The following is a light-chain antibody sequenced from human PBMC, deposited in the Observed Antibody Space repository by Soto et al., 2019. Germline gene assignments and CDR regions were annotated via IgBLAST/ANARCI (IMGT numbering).Light chain of an antibody. Sequence: LTQPASVSGSPGLSITISCTGTSSDVGGYNYVSWYQQHPGKAPKLMIYDVSNRPSGVSIRFSGSKSGNTASLTISGLQAEDEADYYCSSYRSSSKRVFGTGTKVTVL. CDR3: SSYRSSSKRV. CDR1: SSDVGGYNY. CDR2: DVS. V-gene: IGLV2-14*03. J-gene: IGLJ1*01.